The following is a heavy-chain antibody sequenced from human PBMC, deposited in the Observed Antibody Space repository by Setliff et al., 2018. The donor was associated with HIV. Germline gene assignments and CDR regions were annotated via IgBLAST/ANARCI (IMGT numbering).Heavy chain of an antibody. J-gene: IGHJ5*02. CDR1: GFTFSYSW. CDR3: TTEDPWLRFGH. D-gene: IGHD5-12*01. Sequence: PGGSLRLSCAASGFTFSYSWVNWVRQAPGKGLEWVGRIKSKTDGGTTDYAAPVKGRFTISRDDSKTTLYLQMNSLKTEDTAVYYCTTEDPWLRFGHWGQGTLVTVSS. CDR2: IKSKTDGGTT. V-gene: IGHV3-15*01.